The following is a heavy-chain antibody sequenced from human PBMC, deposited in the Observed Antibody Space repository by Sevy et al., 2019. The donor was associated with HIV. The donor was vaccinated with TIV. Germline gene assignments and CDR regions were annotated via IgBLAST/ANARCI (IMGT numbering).Heavy chain of an antibody. V-gene: IGHV1-18*01. D-gene: IGHD4-17*01. Sequence: ASVKVSCKASGYTFTNYGISWVRQAPGQGLEWMGWISAYNGNTNYAQKLQGRVTMTTDTSTSTAYMELRSLRSDDTAVYYCARDGMTTVTTGVDYWGQGTLVTVSS. CDR1: GYTFTNYG. CDR2: ISAYNGNT. J-gene: IGHJ4*02. CDR3: ARDGMTTVTTGVDY.